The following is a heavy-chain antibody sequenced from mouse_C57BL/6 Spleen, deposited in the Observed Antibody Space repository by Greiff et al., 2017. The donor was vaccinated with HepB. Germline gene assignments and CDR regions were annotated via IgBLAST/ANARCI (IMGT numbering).Heavy chain of an antibody. V-gene: IGHV1-52*01. Sequence: QVQLQQSGAELVRPGSSVKLSCKASGYTFTSYWMHWVKQRPIQGLEWIGNIDPSDSETHYNQKFKDKATLTVDKSSSTAYMQLSSLTSEDSAVYYCARWGYYGSSYDYYAMDYWGQGTSVTVSS. CDR1: GYTFTSYW. CDR2: IDPSDSET. D-gene: IGHD1-1*01. J-gene: IGHJ4*01. CDR3: ARWGYYGSSYDYYAMDY.